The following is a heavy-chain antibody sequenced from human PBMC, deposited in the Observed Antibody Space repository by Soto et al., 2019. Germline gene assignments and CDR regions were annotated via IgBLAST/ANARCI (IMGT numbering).Heavy chain of an antibody. CDR3: VRSRRQWFRGLLSYYFDY. Sequence: EVQLVESGGGSVQPGGSLRLSCAASGFVFRTYWMSWVRQAPGKGLEWVANIKEDGSEENYVDSVKGRFAVSRDRDKNSLYLQMNSLGAEDTAVYYCVRSRRQWFRGLLSYYFDYWGQGTVVTVSS. CDR1: GFVFRTYW. CDR2: IKEDGSEE. J-gene: IGHJ4*02. V-gene: IGHV3-7*01. D-gene: IGHD3-10*01.